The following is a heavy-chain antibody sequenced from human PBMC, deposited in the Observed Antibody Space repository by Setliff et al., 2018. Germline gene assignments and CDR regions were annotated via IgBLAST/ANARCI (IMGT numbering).Heavy chain of an antibody. V-gene: IGHV1-18*01. J-gene: IGHJ4*02. CDR3: ARVGSLAPLYYGNY. Sequence: ASVKVSCKASGYTFTSYAMNWVRQAPGQGLEWMGWINTNTEKPTYAQKLQGRVTMTTDTSTSTAYMELRSLRSDDTAVYYCARVGSLAPLYYGNYWGQGTLVTVSS. D-gene: IGHD3-10*01. CDR2: INTNTEKP. CDR1: GYTFTSYA.